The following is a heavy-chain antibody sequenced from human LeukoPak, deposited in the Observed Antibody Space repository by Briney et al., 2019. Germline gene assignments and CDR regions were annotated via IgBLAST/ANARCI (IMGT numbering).Heavy chain of an antibody. CDR2: ISGSGGST. D-gene: IGHD3-10*01. Sequence: PGGSLRLSCAASGFTFSNYDMHWVRQAPGKGLEWVSAISGSGGSTYYADSVRGRFTISRDNSKNTLYLQMNSLRVEDTAVYYCAKESSELLWFGLRWSQGTVVTVSS. CDR1: GFTFSNYD. V-gene: IGHV3-23*01. CDR3: AKESSELLWFGLR. J-gene: IGHJ4*02.